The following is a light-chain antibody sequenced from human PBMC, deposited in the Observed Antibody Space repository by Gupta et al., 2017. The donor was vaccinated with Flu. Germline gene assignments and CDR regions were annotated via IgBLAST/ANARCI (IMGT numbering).Light chain of an antibody. CDR1: QSISHNY. CDR3: QHQGFFPWT. V-gene: IGKV3-20*01. CDR2: GAS. Sequence: GTMLLSPGGGAPPSCWAGQSISHNYLAWYQQKPGQAPRLLFYGASARASGVPARFSGSGSGTEFTLTICRLEPEDFAVYYCQHQGFFPWTFGQGTXVEIK. J-gene: IGKJ1*01.